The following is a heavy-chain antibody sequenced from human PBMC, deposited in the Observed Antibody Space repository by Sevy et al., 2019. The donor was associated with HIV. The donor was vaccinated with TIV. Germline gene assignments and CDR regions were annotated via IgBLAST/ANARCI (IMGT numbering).Heavy chain of an antibody. V-gene: IGHV7-4-1*02. CDR2: INTNTGNP. CDR3: ARDLSPGVAHNWFDP. CDR1: GYTFTSYA. Sequence: ASVKVSCKASGYTFTSYAMNWVRQAPGQGLEWMGWINTNTGNPTYAQDFTGRFVFSLDTSVSTAYLQISSLKAEDTAVYYCARDLSPGVAHNWFDPWGQGTLVTVSS. D-gene: IGHD3-3*01. J-gene: IGHJ5*02.